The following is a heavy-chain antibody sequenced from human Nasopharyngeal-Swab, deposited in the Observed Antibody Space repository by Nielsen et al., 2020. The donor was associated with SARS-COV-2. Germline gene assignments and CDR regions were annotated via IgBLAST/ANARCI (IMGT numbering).Heavy chain of an antibody. Sequence: GESLKISCAASGFTVGNNYMTWVRQAPGKGLQWVSVIYSGGSTYYADSVQGRFTISRDNSKNMVYLQMNSLRAEDTAVYYCARDPGSYYFDFWGQGTLVTVSS. D-gene: IGHD3-10*01. CDR2: IYSGGST. CDR3: ARDPGSYYFDF. V-gene: IGHV3-53*01. J-gene: IGHJ4*02. CDR1: GFTVGNNY.